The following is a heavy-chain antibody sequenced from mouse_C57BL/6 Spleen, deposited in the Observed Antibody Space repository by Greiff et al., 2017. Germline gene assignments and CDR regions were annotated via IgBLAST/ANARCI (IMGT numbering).Heavy chain of an antibody. D-gene: IGHD1-1*01. CDR3: ARPLYYGSSYVYYYAMDY. V-gene: IGHV1-7*01. CDR1: GYTFTSYW. CDR2: INPSSGYT. J-gene: IGHJ4*01. Sequence: QVQLQQSGAELAKPGASVKLSCKASGYTFTSYWMHWVKQRPGQGLEWIGYINPSSGYTKYNQKFKDKATLAADKSSSTAYMQLSSLTYEDSAVYYCARPLYYGSSYVYYYAMDYWGQGTSVTVSS.